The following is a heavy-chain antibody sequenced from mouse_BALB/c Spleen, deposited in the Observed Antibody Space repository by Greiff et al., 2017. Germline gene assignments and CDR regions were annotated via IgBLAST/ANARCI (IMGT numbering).Heavy chain of an antibody. J-gene: IGHJ2*01. CDR2: INPSNGGT. Sequence: VKLQQPGAELVKPGASVKLSCKASGYTFTSYYMYWVKQRPGQGLEWIGGINPSNGGTNFNEKFKSKATLTVDKSSSTAYMQLSSLTSEDSAVYYCTRTGGYFDYWGQGTTLTVSS. CDR3: TRTGGYFDY. V-gene: IGHV1S81*02. CDR1: GYTFTSYY.